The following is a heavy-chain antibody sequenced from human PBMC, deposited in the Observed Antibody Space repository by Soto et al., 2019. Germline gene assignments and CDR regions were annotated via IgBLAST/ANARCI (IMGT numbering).Heavy chain of an antibody. CDR1: GGSIGNGGYY. J-gene: IGHJ4*02. Sequence: PSEPPSPTCSVSGGSIGNGGYYWGGIRQPPGKGLEWIGYIYYSGSTYYNPSLKSRVTISVDTSKNQFSLKLSSVTAADTAVYYFATGLGRGYSYGPIYYWGQGTRVTVS. CDR2: IYYSGST. V-gene: IGHV4-30-4*08. D-gene: IGHD5-18*01. CDR3: ATGLGRGYSYGPIYY.